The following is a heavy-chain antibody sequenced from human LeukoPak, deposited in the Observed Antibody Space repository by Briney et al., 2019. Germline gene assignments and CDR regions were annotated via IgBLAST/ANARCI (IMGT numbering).Heavy chain of an antibody. Sequence: SETLSLTCSVSGGSLGPYYWSWIRQPPGKGLEWIGYVYYSGGTAYSPSLKGRVTMSVDTSKNQFSLRLASVTAADTAVYYCARQDGYNFDYWGQGTVVTVSS. CDR1: GGSLGPYY. V-gene: IGHV4-59*08. CDR3: ARQDGYNFDY. J-gene: IGHJ4*02. D-gene: IGHD5-24*01. CDR2: VYYSGGT.